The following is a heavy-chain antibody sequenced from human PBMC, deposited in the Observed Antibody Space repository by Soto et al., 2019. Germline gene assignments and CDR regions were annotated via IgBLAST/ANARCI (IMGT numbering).Heavy chain of an antibody. Sequence: GGSLRLSCAASGFTFSSYAMSWVRQAPGKGLEWVSAISGSGGSTYYADSVKGRFTISRDNSKNTLYLQMNSLRAEDTAVYYCAKDVEDIVVVVAATPGPFFDYWGQGTLVTVSS. J-gene: IGHJ4*02. D-gene: IGHD2-15*01. CDR2: ISGSGGST. V-gene: IGHV3-23*01. CDR3: AKDVEDIVVVVAATPGPFFDY. CDR1: GFTFSSYA.